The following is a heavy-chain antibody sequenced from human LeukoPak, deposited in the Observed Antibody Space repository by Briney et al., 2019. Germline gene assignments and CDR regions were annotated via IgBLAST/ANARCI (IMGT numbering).Heavy chain of an antibody. CDR3: ARALNGFDI. J-gene: IGHJ3*02. CDR2: IYSGGST. CDR1: GFTVSSNY. Sequence: GGSLRLSCEVSGFTVSSNYTSWVRQAPGKGLEWVSVIYSGGSTYYADSVRGRFTLSRDNSKNTLYLQMNSLRAEDTAVYYCARALNGFDIWGPGTLVTVSS. V-gene: IGHV3-53*01.